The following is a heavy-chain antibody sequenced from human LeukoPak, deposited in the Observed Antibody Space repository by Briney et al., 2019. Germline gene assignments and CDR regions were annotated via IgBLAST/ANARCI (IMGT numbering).Heavy chain of an antibody. J-gene: IGHJ5*02. Sequence: GGSLRLFCAVSGFTFSNAWMSWVRQAPGKGLEWVGRIKSKTDGGTTDYAAPVKGRFTISRDDSKNTLYLQMNSLKTEDTAVYYCTRDFWSGYSIDPWGQGTLVTVSS. D-gene: IGHD3-3*01. CDR3: TRDFWSGYSIDP. V-gene: IGHV3-15*01. CDR2: IKSKTDGGTT. CDR1: GFTFSNAW.